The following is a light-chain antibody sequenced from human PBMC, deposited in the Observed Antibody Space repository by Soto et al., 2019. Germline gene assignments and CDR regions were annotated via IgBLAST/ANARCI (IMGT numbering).Light chain of an antibody. V-gene: IGKV1-33*01. CDR3: QQYNSMLS. J-gene: IGKJ4*01. CDR1: HDVSRR. Sequence: DIQMTQSPSSLYASVGDRVTIACQSSHDVSRRLNWFQQKPGEAPKLLIYDASNLERGVPSRFSGSGSGTHFTFTISSLQPEDAATYCCQQYNSMLSFGGGT. CDR2: DAS.